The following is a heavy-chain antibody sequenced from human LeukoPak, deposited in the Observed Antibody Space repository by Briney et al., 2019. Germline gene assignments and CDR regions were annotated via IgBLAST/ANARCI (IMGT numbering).Heavy chain of an antibody. D-gene: IGHD3-10*01. J-gene: IGHJ6*02. CDR3: ARDQRDYYGSGSYYYGMDV. CDR2: IYYSGST. CDR1: GGSISSYY. Sequence: SETLSLTCTVSGGSISSYYWSWIRQPPGKGLERIGYIYYSGSTNYNPSLKSRVTISVDTSKNQFSLKLSSVTAADTAVYYCARDQRDYYGSGSYYYGMDVWGQGTTVTVSS. V-gene: IGHV4-59*01.